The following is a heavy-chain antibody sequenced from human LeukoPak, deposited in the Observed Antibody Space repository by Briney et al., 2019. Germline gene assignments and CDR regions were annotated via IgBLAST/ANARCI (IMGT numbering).Heavy chain of an antibody. J-gene: IGHJ4*02. CDR3: TRYNNDHFDY. D-gene: IGHD1-14*01. CDR2: ISSSSSYI. V-gene: IGHV3-21*01. CDR1: GFTFSSYS. Sequence: GGSLRLSCAASGFTFSSYSMNWVRQAPGKGLEWVSSISSSSSYIYYADSVKGRFTISRDNAKNTMSVQMDDLRAEDTAAYYYTRYNNDHFDYWGQGTLVTVSS.